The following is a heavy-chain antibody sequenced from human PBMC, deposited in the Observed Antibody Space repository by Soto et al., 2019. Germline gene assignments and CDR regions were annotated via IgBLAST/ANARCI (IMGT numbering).Heavy chain of an antibody. CDR1: GYTFTSYD. CDR2: MNPNSGNT. D-gene: IGHD4-17*01. V-gene: IGHV1-8*01. CDR3: ARSTNDYGDRH. Sequence: QVQLVQSGAEVKKPGASVKVSCKASGYTFTSYDINWVRQAPGPGLEWMGWMNPNSGNTGYAQKFQGRVTLTRNTSIDTAYMELSSLRSEDTAVYCCARSTNDYGDRHWGQGARVTVAS. J-gene: IGHJ4*02.